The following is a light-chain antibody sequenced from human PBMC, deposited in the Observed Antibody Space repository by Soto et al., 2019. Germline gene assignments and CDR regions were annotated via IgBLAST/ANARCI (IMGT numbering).Light chain of an antibody. J-gene: IGKJ2*01. Sequence: DILMTQSPASVSASVGDTVTITCRASQGIGGFLAWYQQKPGRAPSLLIQGASSLQDGVPSRFSGSGSGTDFTLTISSLQPEDFATYYCQQAKALPPTFGQGTKLEI. CDR2: GAS. CDR1: QGIGGF. V-gene: IGKV1-12*01. CDR3: QQAKALPPT.